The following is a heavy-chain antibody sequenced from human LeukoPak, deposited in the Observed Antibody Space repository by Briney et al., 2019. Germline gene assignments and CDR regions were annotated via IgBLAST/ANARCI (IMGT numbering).Heavy chain of an antibody. CDR3: ARYCSGGSCYPESRLFDP. V-gene: IGHV1-69*06. Sequence: SVKVTCKASGGTFSSYAISWVRQAPGQGPEWMGGIIPIFGTANYAQKFQGRVTITADKSTSTAYMELSSLRSEDTAVYYCARYCSGGSCYPESRLFDPWGQGTLVTVSS. J-gene: IGHJ5*02. CDR2: IIPIFGTA. CDR1: GGTFSSYA. D-gene: IGHD2-15*01.